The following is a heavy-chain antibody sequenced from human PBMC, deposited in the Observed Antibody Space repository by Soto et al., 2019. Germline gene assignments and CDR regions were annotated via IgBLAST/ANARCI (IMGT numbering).Heavy chain of an antibody. CDR3: ARGVQQLLERTLYFDY. V-gene: IGHV4-34*01. CDR1: GGSFSGYY. J-gene: IGHJ4*02. D-gene: IGHD2-2*01. Sequence: SETLSLTCAVYGGSFSGYYWSWIRQPPGKGLEWIGEINHSGSTNYNPSLKSRVTISVDTSKNQFSLKLSSVTAADTAVYYCARGVQQLLERTLYFDYWGQGTLVTVAS. CDR2: INHSGST.